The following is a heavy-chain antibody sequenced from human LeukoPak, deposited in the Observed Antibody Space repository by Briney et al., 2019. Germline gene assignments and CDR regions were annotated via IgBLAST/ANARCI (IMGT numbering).Heavy chain of an antibody. Sequence: SETLSFTCTVSGGSISSYYWSWIRQPPGKGLEWIGYIYYSGSTNYNPSLKSRVTISVDTSKNQFSLKLSSVTAADTAVYYCATQQTTRGAFDIWGQGTMVTVSS. J-gene: IGHJ3*02. CDR1: GGSISSYY. CDR2: IYYSGST. D-gene: IGHD4-17*01. CDR3: ATQQTTRGAFDI. V-gene: IGHV4-59*01.